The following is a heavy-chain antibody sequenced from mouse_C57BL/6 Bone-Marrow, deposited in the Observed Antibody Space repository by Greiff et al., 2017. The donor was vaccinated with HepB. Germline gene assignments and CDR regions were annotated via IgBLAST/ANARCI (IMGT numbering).Heavy chain of an antibody. CDR1: GYAFTNYL. Sequence: VQLVESGAELVRPGTSVKVSCKASGYAFTNYLIEWVKQRPGQGLEWIGVINPGSGGTNYNEKFKGKATLTADKSSSTAYMQLSSLTSEDSAVYFCARRPWFAYWGQGTLVTVSA. CDR2: INPGSGGT. CDR3: ARRPWFAY. J-gene: IGHJ3*01. V-gene: IGHV1-54*01.